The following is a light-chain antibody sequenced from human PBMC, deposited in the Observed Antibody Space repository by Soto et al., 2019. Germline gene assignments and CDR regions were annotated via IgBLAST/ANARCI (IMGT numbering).Light chain of an antibody. J-gene: IGKJ1*01. Sequence: DIQMTQSPSTLSASVGDRFTITCRASQSISRWLAWHQQKPGKXPKXXIYDASNLDNGVPSRFSGSGSGTELTITISSLQPDDFETYYCQQYNSYFWTFGQGTKVDIK. CDR3: QQYNSYFWT. V-gene: IGKV1-5*01. CDR2: DAS. CDR1: QSISRW.